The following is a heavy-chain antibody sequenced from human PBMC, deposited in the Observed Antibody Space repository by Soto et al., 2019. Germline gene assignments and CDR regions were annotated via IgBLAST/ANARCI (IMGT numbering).Heavy chain of an antibody. D-gene: IGHD6-13*01. J-gene: IGHJ4*02. CDR2: IYYSGST. V-gene: IGHV4-39*07. CDR3: ARDGNIAAAGMGFDY. Sequence: SETLSLTCTVSGGSISSSSYYWGWIRQPPGKGLEWIGSIYYSGSTYYNPSLKSRVTISVDTSKNQVSLKLSSVTAADTAVYWCARDGNIAAAGMGFDYWGQGTLVTVSS. CDR1: GGSISSSSYY.